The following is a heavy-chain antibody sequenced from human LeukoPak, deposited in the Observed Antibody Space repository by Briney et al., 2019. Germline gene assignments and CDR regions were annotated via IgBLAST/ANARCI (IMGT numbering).Heavy chain of an antibody. D-gene: IGHD2-8*01. Sequence: PGGSLRLSCAGSGFTFVTSWMAWVRQAPGRGLEWVANINPDGSHKDHVDSVKGRFTISRDNAQKSVYLQMNSLRAEDTAVYYCARDPLNGALDYWGQGALVTVSS. CDR3: ARDPLNGALDY. CDR2: INPDGSHK. J-gene: IGHJ4*02. CDR1: GFTFVTSW. V-gene: IGHV3-7*01.